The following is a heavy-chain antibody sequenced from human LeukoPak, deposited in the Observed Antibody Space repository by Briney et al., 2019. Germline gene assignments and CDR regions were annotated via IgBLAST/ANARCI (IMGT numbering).Heavy chain of an antibody. J-gene: IGHJ5*02. Sequence: ASVKVSCKASGYTFTSYGISWVRQAPGQGLEWMGIINPSGGSTSYAQKFQGRVTMTRDTSTSTVYVELSSLRSEDTAVYYCASSGSGSYENWFDPWGQGTLVTVSS. D-gene: IGHD1-26*01. CDR3: ASSGSGSYENWFDP. CDR1: GYTFTSYG. V-gene: IGHV1-46*01. CDR2: INPSGGST.